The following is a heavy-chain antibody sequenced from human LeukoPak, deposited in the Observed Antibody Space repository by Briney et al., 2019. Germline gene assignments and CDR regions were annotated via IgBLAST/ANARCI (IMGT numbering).Heavy chain of an antibody. CDR2: IYYSGST. J-gene: IGHJ6*02. Sequence: SETLSLTCTVSGGSVTSDSYYWSWIRQPPGKGLEWIGYIYYSGSTNYDPSLKSRVTISVDTSKKQFSLKLSSVTAADTAVYYCARLNTNYYYNMDVWGQGTTVTVFS. V-gene: IGHV4-61*01. CDR1: GGSVTSDSYY. CDR3: ARLNTNYYYNMDV.